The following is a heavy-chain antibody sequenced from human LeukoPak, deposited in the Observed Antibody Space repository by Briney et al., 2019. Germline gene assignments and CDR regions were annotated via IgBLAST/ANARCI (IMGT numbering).Heavy chain of an antibody. Sequence: GGSLRLSCAASGFTVSSNYMSWVRQAPGKGLEWVSSISSSSSYIYFADSLKGRFTISRDNAKNSLYLQMNSLRAEDTAVYYCAREYYDSSGYSLLYYFDYWGQGTLVTVSS. CDR1: GFTVSSNY. D-gene: IGHD3-22*01. CDR3: AREYYDSSGYSLLYYFDY. CDR2: ISSSSSYI. V-gene: IGHV3-21*01. J-gene: IGHJ4*02.